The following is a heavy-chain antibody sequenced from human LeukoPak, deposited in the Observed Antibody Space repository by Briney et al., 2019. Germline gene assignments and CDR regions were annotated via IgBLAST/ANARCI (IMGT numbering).Heavy chain of an antibody. CDR3: ARGLLWFGELSPPGY. D-gene: IGHD3-10*01. J-gene: IGHJ4*02. CDR1: GYTFTNYA. Sequence: GASVKVSCKASGYTFTNYAIHWVRQAPGQGLEWMGWINAGNGNTRYSQKLQDRVTITRDTSANTVYVELSSLRSEDTAVYFCARGLLWFGELSPPGYWGQGTLVTVSS. CDR2: INAGNGNT. V-gene: IGHV1-3*01.